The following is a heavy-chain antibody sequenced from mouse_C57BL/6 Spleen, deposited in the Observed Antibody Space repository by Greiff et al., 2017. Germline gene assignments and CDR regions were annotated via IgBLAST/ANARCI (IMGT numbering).Heavy chain of an antibody. CDR3: ERRETYYSNYPLAY. Sequence: VQLQQSGPELVKPGASVKISCKASGYSFTGYYMNWVKQSPEKSLEWIGEINPSTGGTTYNQKFKAKATLTVDKYSSTAYMQLKSLTSEDSAVYYCERRETYYSNYPLAYWGQGTLVTVSA. CDR1: GYSFTGYY. D-gene: IGHD2-5*01. V-gene: IGHV1-42*01. J-gene: IGHJ3*01. CDR2: INPSTGGT.